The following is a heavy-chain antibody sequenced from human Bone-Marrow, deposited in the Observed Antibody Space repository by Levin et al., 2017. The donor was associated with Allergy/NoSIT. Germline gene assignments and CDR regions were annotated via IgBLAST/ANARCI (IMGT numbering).Heavy chain of an antibody. J-gene: IGHJ3*02. Sequence: SETLSLTCTVSGGSISTTKYYLGWXXXAPGKGLEWIGSINYSGISYYNPSFKSRGTISVDTSKNQFSLNLNSVTAADTAVYYCARPAWELRVGASFDIWGQGTMVTVSS. V-gene: IGHV4-39*01. CDR3: ARPAWELRVGASFDI. D-gene: IGHD3-10*01. CDR1: GGSISTTKYY. CDR2: INYSGIS.